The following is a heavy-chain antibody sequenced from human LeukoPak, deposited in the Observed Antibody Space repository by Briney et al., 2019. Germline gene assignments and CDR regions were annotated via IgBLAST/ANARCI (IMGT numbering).Heavy chain of an antibody. CDR1: GYTFTSYG. J-gene: IGHJ5*01. CDR2: ISAYNGKT. V-gene: IGHV1-18*01. CDR3: GRVYGGRHTDHHIGDS. D-gene: IGHD3-16*01. Sequence: ASVKVSCKASGYTFTSYGISWVRQAPGQGLEWMGWISAYNGKTNYAQKLQGRVTMTRDRSTSTAYMELRRLRADDTAVYYCGRVYGGRHTDHHIGDSWGQGTLVTVSS.